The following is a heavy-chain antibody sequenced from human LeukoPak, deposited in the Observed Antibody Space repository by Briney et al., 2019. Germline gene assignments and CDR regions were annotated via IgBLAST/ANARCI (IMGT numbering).Heavy chain of an antibody. CDR3: ARLADYDSSDYFDY. CDR2: ISSSSSYI. V-gene: IGHV3-21*01. Sequence: PGGSLRLSCAASGFTFSSYEMNWVRQAPGKGLEWVSSISSSSSYIYYADSVKGRFTISRDNAKNSLYLQMNSLRGEDTAVYYCARLADYDSSDYFDYWGQGTLVTVSS. J-gene: IGHJ4*02. CDR1: GFTFSSYE. D-gene: IGHD3-22*01.